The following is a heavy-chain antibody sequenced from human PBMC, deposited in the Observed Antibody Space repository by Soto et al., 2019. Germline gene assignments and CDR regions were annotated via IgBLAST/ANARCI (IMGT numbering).Heavy chain of an antibody. CDR2: FDPEDGET. CDR1: GYTLTELS. Sequence: GASVKVSCKVSGYTLTELSMHWVRQAPGKGLEWMGGFDPEDGETIYAQKFQGRVTMTEDTSTDTAYMELSSLRSEDTAVYYCATERSSYYYDSRKHKKPFDYWGQGTLVTVSS. D-gene: IGHD3-22*01. J-gene: IGHJ4*02. CDR3: ATERSSYYYDSRKHKKPFDY. V-gene: IGHV1-24*01.